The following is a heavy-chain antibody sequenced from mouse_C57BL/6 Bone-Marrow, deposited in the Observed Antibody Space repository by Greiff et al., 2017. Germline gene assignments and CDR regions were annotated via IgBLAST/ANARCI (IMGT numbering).Heavy chain of an antibody. Sequence: VQLQQSGAELVKPGASVKMSCKASGYTFTTYPIEWMQQNHGKSLEWIGNFHPYNDDTKYNEKFKGKATLTVDKSSSTVYLELSRLTSDDSAVYYCARGSNYGGYYFDYWGQGTTLTVAS. CDR2: FHPYNDDT. CDR1: GYTFTTYP. V-gene: IGHV1-47*01. D-gene: IGHD2-5*01. CDR3: ARGSNYGGYYFDY. J-gene: IGHJ2*01.